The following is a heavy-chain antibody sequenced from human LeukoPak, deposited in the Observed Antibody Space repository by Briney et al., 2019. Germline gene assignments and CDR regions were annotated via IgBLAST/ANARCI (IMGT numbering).Heavy chain of an antibody. CDR1: GGSISSSSYY. D-gene: IGHD6-13*01. CDR3: ASFCSSSWYYFDY. J-gene: IGHJ4*02. CDR2: IYYSGST. Sequence: SETLSLTCAVSGGSISSSSYYWGWIRQPPGKGLEWIGSIYYSGSTYYNPSLKSRVTISVDTSKNQFSLKLSSVTAADTAVYYCASFCSSSWYYFDYWGQGTLVTVSS. V-gene: IGHV4-39*07.